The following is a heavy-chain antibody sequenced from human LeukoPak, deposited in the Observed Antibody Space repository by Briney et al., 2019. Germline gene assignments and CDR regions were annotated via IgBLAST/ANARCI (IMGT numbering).Heavy chain of an antibody. CDR2: IWSDGSNK. D-gene: IGHD4-11*01. CDR3: AKDIQRGFDYTNSLES. J-gene: IGHJ4*02. Sequence: GESVRLSCAASGFMFTHHGMHWVRQARGEGLEWVALIWSDGSNKLYSDSVKGRFAISRDHSNDNVYLKMNGLRADPTAVYYCAKDIQRGFDYTNSLESWGQGTLVIVSS. CDR1: GFMFTHHG. V-gene: IGHV3-30*02.